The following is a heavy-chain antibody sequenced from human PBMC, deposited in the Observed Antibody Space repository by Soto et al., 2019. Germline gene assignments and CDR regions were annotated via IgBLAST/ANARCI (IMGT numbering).Heavy chain of an antibody. CDR3: ARELGYCGGDCYPQSLGY. V-gene: IGHV1-69*12. CDR1: GGTFSSYA. D-gene: IGHD2-21*02. CDR2: IIPIFGTA. J-gene: IGHJ4*02. Sequence: QVQLVQSGAEVKKPGSSVKVSCKASGGTFSSYAISWVRQAPGQGLEWMGGIIPIFGTANYAQKFQGRVTINADESTSTAYMELSSLRSEDTAVYYCARELGYCGGDCYPQSLGYWGQGTLVTVSS.